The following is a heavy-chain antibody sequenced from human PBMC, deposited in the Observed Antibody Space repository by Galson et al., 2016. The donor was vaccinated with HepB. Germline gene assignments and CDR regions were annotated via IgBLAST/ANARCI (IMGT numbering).Heavy chain of an antibody. J-gene: IGHJ4*02. CDR1: GYTFTSYY. D-gene: IGHD3/OR15-3a*01. CDR2: INPSGGST. CDR3: ARGTGTGGYFDY. Sequence: SVKVSCKASGYTFTSYYMHWVRQAPGQGLEWMGIINPSGGSTSYAQKFQGRVTVARDTSTSTVYMELSSLGSEDTAVYYCARGTGTGGYFDYWGQGTRVTVSS. V-gene: IGHV1-46*01.